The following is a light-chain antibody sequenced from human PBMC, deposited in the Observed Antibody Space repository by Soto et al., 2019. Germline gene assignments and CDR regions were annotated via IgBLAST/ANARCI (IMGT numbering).Light chain of an antibody. V-gene: IGKV3-20*01. J-gene: IGKJ2*01. CDR3: QKYGSSPYT. Sequence: EIVLTQSPGTLSLSPGERATLSCRASQSVSSSYLAWYQQKPGQAPRLLIYGASSRATGIPDRFSGSGSGTDFTLTIIRLEPEDFAVYYCQKYGSSPYTFGKGTKLEIK. CDR1: QSVSSSY. CDR2: GAS.